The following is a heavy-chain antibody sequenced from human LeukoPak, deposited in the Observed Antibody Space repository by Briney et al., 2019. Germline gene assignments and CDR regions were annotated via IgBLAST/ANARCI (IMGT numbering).Heavy chain of an antibody. CDR1: GGSISTSNYF. J-gene: IGHJ4*02. D-gene: IGHD3-3*01. CDR2: IYNGGGL. CDR3: ARRGFYDFWTGYFRGYFDY. V-gene: IGHV4-39*01. Sequence: SEPLSFTCTVSGGSISTSNYFWGWIRQPPGKALEGIGTIYNGGGLYYNPSLKSRVTISVDTSKNEFSLELSSVTAADTAVYYCARRGFYDFWTGYFRGYFDYWGQGTLVTVSS.